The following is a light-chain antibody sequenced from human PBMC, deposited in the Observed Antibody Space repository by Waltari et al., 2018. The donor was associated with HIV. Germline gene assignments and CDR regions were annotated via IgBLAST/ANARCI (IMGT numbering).Light chain of an antibody. V-gene: IGLV1-51*01. CDR1: SSNIGHNY. J-gene: IGLJ3*02. CDR3: GTRDSSLTEDWV. Sequence: QSVLTQPPSVSAAPGQSVTISCSGSSSNIGHNYVSWYQQLPGTAPKHLIYGTDKRPSGIADLFSGSKSATSATLAISGLRTGDEAHYYCGTRDSSLTEDWVFGGGTKLNVL. CDR2: GTD.